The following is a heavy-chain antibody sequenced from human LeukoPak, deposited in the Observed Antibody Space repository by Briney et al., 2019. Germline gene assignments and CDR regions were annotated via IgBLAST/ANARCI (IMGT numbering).Heavy chain of an antibody. D-gene: IGHD6-13*01. CDR2: ISGGGGST. CDR1: GFTFSSDA. CDR3: AKLIAAAGTGYYFDY. Sequence: GGSLRLSCAASGFTFSSDAMSWVRQAPGKGLEWVSAISGGGGSTYYAVSVKGRFTISRDNSKNTLFLQMNSLRAEDTAVYYCAKLIAAAGTGYYFDYWGQGTLVTVSS. V-gene: IGHV3-23*01. J-gene: IGHJ4*02.